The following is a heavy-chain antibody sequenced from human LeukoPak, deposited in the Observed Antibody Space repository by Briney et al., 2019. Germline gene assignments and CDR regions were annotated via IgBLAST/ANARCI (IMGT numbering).Heavy chain of an antibody. Sequence: PGGSLRLSCAASGFTFNSYSLTWVRQAPGKGLEWVSNTWSGSAISYADSVKGRFTISRDNAKNSLYLQMNSLRAEDTAVYYCVRDEHYAFDFWGQGTMVTVSS. J-gene: IGHJ3*01. CDR1: GFTFNSYS. CDR2: TWSGSAI. V-gene: IGHV3-48*04. CDR3: VRDEHYAFDF.